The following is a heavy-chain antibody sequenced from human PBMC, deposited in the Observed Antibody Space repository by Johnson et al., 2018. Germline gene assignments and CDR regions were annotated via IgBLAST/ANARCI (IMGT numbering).Heavy chain of an antibody. D-gene: IGHD1-26*01. J-gene: IGHJ6*03. Sequence: VQLVQSGGGLVQPGGSLRLSCAASGFTFSSYSMNWVRQAPGKGLEWVSYISSSSSTIYYADSVKGGFTISRDNAKNSLYLQMNSLRAEDTAVYYCARLAGATTYYYYYYMDVWGKGTTVTVSS. CDR2: ISSSSSTI. V-gene: IGHV3-48*01. CDR3: ARLAGATTYYYYYYMDV. CDR1: GFTFSSYS.